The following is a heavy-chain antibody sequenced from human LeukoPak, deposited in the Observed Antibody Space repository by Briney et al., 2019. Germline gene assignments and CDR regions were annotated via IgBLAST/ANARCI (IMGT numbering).Heavy chain of an antibody. D-gene: IGHD1-26*01. J-gene: IGHJ6*02. Sequence: SETLSLTCAVYGGSFSSYYWSWIRQPAGKGLEWIGRIYTSGSTNYNPSLKSRVTMSVHTSKNQFSLKLSSVTAADTAVYYCARELPFYYGMDVWGRGTTVTVSS. CDR1: GGSFSSYY. V-gene: IGHV4-4*07. CDR3: ARELPFYYGMDV. CDR2: IYTSGST.